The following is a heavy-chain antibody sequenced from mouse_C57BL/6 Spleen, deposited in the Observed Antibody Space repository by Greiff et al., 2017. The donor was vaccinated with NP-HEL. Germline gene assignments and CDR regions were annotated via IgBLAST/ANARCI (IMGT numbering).Heavy chain of an antibody. J-gene: IGHJ3*01. V-gene: IGHV2-2*01. Sequence: QVQLQQSGPGLVQPSQSLSITCTVSGFSLTSYGVHWVRQSPGKGLEWLGVIWRGGSTDYNAAFISRLSISKDNSKSQVFFKMNSLQADDTAIYYCARNWDGWFAYWGQGTLVTVSA. CDR2: IWRGGST. CDR3: ARNWDGWFAY. D-gene: IGHD4-1*01. CDR1: GFSLTSYG.